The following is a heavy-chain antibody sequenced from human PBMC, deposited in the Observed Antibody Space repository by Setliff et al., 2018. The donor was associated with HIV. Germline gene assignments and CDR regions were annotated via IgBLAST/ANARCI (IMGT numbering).Heavy chain of an antibody. CDR2: INPKNRST. CDR3: TRNLYYYASGIHFGVY. CDR1: GYTFTTYH. V-gene: IGHV1-46*01. J-gene: IGHJ4*02. D-gene: IGHD3-10*01. Sequence: GASVKVSCKAPGYTFTTYHMHWLRQAPGQGLEWMGIINPKNRSTTYAQRFQDRVTMTSDTSTNTFYMELSSLKSEDTAVYYCTRNLYYYASGIHFGVYWGQGTPVTVSS.